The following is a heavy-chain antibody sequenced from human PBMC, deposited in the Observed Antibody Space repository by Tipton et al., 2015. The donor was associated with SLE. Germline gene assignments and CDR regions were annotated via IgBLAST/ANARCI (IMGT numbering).Heavy chain of an antibody. CDR3: ASRTAVAGTFSY. CDR1: GFTVSNNY. D-gene: IGHD6-19*01. Sequence: VQLVQSGGGLVQPGGSLRLSCAASGFTVSNNYMSWVRQAPGKGLEWVSVIYSGGRTFYADSVKGRFTISRDNSKNTLYLQMNSLRPEDTAVYYCASRTAVAGTFSYWGQGTLVTVSS. V-gene: IGHV3-53*04. J-gene: IGHJ4*02. CDR2: IYSGGRT.